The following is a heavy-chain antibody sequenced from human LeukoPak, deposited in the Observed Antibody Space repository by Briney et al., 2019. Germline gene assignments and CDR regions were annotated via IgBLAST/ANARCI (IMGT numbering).Heavy chain of an antibody. CDR1: GYTFTSYA. V-gene: IGHV1-3*01. Sequence: EASVKVSCKASGYTFTSYAMHWVRQAPGQRLEWMGWINVGNGNTKYSQKFQGRVTITRDTSASTAYMELSSLRSEDTAVYYCARSYYAPNWFDPWGQGTLVTVSS. D-gene: IGHD2/OR15-2a*01. CDR3: ARSYYAPNWFDP. CDR2: INVGNGNT. J-gene: IGHJ5*02.